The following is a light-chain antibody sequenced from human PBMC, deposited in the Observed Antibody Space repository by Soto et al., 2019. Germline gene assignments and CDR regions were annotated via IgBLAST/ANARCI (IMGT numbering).Light chain of an antibody. J-gene: IGKJ1*01. CDR3: QQRSNWPRT. V-gene: IGKV3-11*01. CDR1: QYIITS. Sequence: EIVLTQSPATLSSFPGDRVTLSCRASQYIITSFDWYQHRHGQAPRLLIYGASTRATGSQARFSGSGSGTEFTLTISSLEPEDFAVYYCQQRSNWPRTFGQGTKVDIK. CDR2: GAS.